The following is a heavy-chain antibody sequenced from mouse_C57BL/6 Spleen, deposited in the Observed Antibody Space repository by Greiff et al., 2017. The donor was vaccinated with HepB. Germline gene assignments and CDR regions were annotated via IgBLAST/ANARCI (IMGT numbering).Heavy chain of an antibody. V-gene: IGHV1-26*01. Sequence: EVQLQQSGPELVKPGASVKISCKASGYTFTDYYMNWVKQSHGKSLEWIGDINPNNGVTSYNQKFKGKATLTVDKSSSTAYMELRSLTSEDSAVYYCARCYDYDGGDYFDYWGQGTTLTVSS. CDR3: ARCYDYDGGDYFDY. J-gene: IGHJ2*01. D-gene: IGHD2-4*01. CDR1: GYTFTDYY. CDR2: INPNNGVT.